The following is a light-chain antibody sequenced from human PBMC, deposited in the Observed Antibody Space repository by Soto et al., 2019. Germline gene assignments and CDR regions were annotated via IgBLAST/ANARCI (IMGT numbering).Light chain of an antibody. CDR3: QVWDSSSDHPYV. CDR2: VDS. J-gene: IGLJ1*01. Sequence: SYELTQPPSVSVAPGQTARLTCGGNNIGSKSVHWYQQKPGQAPVLVVYVDSDRPSGIPERFSGSNSGNTATLTISRVEAGDEADYYCQVWDSSSDHPYVFGTGTKLTVL. CDR1: NIGSKS. V-gene: IGLV3-21*02.